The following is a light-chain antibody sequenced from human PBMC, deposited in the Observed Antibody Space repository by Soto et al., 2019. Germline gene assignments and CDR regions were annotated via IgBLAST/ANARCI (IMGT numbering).Light chain of an antibody. CDR3: QQFVSSPLT. CDR2: GAS. V-gene: IGKV3-20*01. J-gene: IGKJ4*01. CDR1: QSVTQNF. Sequence: EIVLTQSPGTLSLSPGERATLSCRASQSVTQNFLAWYQQRPGQSPRLLIYGASNRAAGIPDRFSGSGSGTDFRLTISRLEPEDFAVYYCQQFVSSPLTFGGGTKVEIK.